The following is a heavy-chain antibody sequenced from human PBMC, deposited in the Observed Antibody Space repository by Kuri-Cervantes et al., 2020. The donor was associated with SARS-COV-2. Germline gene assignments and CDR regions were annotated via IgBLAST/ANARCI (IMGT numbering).Heavy chain of an antibody. CDR1: GCSISSSSYS. CDR3: ASHGTTGVPNWFDP. Sequence: SETLSLTCTVSGCSISSSSYSWGWIRQPPGKGREWIGSIYYSGSTYYNPSLKSRVTISVATSKTQFSLKLSSVTAADTAVYYCASHGTTGVPNWFDPWGQGTPVTVSS. J-gene: IGHJ5*02. CDR2: IYYSGST. D-gene: IGHD4-23*01. V-gene: IGHV4-39*01.